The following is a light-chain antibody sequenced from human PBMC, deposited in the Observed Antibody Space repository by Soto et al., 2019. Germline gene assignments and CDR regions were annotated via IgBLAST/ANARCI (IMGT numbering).Light chain of an antibody. V-gene: IGKV3-15*01. CDR3: QQYYTNSQAS. Sequence: EIVMTQSPATLSVSPGERATLSCRASQSVSTNLAWYQQKPGQGPRLLIFGASTRAIGIPARFSGSGSGTDFTLTISSLEPDDFATYHCQQYYTNSQASFGQGTKVEIK. J-gene: IGKJ1*01. CDR1: QSVSTN. CDR2: GAS.